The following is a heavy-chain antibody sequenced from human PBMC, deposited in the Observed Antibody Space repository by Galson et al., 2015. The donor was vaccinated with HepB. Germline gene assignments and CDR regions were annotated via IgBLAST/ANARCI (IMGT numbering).Heavy chain of an antibody. CDR1: GFTFSSYG. J-gene: IGHJ6*02. CDR3: ARDLECSSTSCYFYFYYYGMDV. D-gene: IGHD2-2*01. V-gene: IGHV3-33*01. Sequence: SLRLSCAASGFTFSSYGMHWVRQAPGKGLEWVAVIWYDGSNKYHADSVKGRFTISRDNSKNTLYLQMNSLRAEDTAVYYCARDLECSSTSCYFYFYYYGMDVWGQGTTVPVSS. CDR2: IWYDGSNK.